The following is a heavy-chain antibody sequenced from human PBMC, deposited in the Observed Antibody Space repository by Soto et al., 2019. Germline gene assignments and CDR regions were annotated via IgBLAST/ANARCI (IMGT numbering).Heavy chain of an antibody. J-gene: IGHJ4*02. V-gene: IGHV3-23*01. CDR2: ISGSGGST. CDR3: ARAYYYDSSGYYPTFDY. Sequence: GGSLRLCCAASGFTFSSYAMSWVRQAPGKGLEWVSAISGSGGSTYYADSVKGRFTISRDNSKNTLYLQMNSLRAEDTAVYYCARAYYYDSSGYYPTFDYWGQGTLVTVSS. D-gene: IGHD3-22*01. CDR1: GFTFSSYA.